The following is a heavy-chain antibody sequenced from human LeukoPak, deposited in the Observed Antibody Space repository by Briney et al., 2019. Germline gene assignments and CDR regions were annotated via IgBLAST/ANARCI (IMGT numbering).Heavy chain of an antibody. V-gene: IGHV5-10-1*01. CDR1: GHSFTSYW. D-gene: IGHD5-12*01. Sequence: GESLKISCNGSGHSFTSYWISWVRQMPGKGLEWMGRIDPTDSYTNYSPSFQGHVTFSVDESISSAYLQWSSLKASDTAMYYCAGTSPYSGLFDYWGQGTLVTVSS. CDR2: IDPTDSYT. J-gene: IGHJ4*02. CDR3: AGTSPYSGLFDY.